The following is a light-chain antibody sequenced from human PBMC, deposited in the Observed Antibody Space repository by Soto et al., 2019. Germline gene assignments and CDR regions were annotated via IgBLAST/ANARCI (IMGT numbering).Light chain of an antibody. J-gene: IGKJ1*01. V-gene: IGKV1-12*01. CDR1: QGISSW. CDR2: AAS. CDR3: QHANNVPGA. Sequence: DIQMTQSPSSVSASVGDRVTITCRASQGISSWLAWYQQKPGKAPKLLISAASSLHSGVPSRFSVSGSGTDFTLTISSLQSEDFVTYYYQHANNVPGAFGQGTNVEIK.